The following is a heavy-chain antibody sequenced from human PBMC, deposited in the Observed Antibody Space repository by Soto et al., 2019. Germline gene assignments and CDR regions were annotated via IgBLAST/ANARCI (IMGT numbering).Heavy chain of an antibody. V-gene: IGHV3-7*03. Sequence: EVQLVESGGGLVQPGGSLRLSCTASGLTFSRHWMSWVRQAPGKGLEWVANIKQDGSEKYYVDSVKGRFTISRDNAKNSLFLQMISLRDEDTAVYYCASRVPADVYSGVFDYWGQGALVTVSP. CDR3: ASRVPADVYSGVFDY. J-gene: IGHJ4*02. CDR1: GLTFSRHW. D-gene: IGHD2-21*01. CDR2: IKQDGSEK.